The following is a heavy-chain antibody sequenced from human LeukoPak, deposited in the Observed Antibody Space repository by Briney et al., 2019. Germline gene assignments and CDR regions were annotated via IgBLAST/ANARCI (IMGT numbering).Heavy chain of an antibody. D-gene: IGHD3-16*02. Sequence: SETLSLTCTVSGGSISSYYWSWIRQPPGKGLEWIGYIYYSGSTNYNPSLKSRVTISVDASKNQFSLKLSSVTAADTAVYYCASEYYEYVWGSFRYPNWFDPWGQGTLVTVSS. CDR1: GGSISSYY. CDR3: ASEYYEYVWGSFRYPNWFDP. V-gene: IGHV4-59*01. CDR2: IYYSGST. J-gene: IGHJ5*02.